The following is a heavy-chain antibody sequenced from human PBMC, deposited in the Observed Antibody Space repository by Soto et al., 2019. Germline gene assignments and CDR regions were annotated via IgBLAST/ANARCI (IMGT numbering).Heavy chain of an antibody. D-gene: IGHD6-6*01. CDR3: AREHGSSSGSGYYGLDV. CDR1: GFTFSSYD. J-gene: IGHJ6*02. Sequence: PGGSLRLSCAASGFTFSSYDMHWVRQATGKGLEWVSAIGTDGDTYYPGSVRGRFTISRDNAKNSLYLQMNSLRAGDAAVYYCAREHGSSSGSGYYGLDVWGQGTTVTVSS. CDR2: IGTDGDT. V-gene: IGHV3-13*01.